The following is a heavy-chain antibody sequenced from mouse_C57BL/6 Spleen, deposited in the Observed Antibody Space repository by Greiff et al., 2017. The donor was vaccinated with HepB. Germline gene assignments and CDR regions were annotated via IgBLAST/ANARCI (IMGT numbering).Heavy chain of an antibody. CDR3: ADSNPAWFAY. D-gene: IGHD2-5*01. V-gene: IGHV1-64*01. CDR2: IHPNSGST. Sequence: VQLQQSGAELVKPGASVKLSCKASGYTFTSYWMHWVKQRPGQGLEWIGMIHPNSGSTNYNEKFKSKATLTVDKSSSTAYMQLSSLTSEDSAVYYCADSNPAWFAYWGQGTLVTVSA. J-gene: IGHJ3*01. CDR1: GYTFTSYW.